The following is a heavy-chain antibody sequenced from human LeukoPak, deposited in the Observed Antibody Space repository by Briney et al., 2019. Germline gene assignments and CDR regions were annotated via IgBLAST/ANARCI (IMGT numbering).Heavy chain of an antibody. CDR1: GYTFTGYY. Sequence: ASVKVSCKASGYTFTGYYINWVRQAPGQAPEWGGWVNPNTGGTRYAQKFQGRVTMTRETSITTAFMELRGLTFDDTAVFYCVREAGPLDWGQGSLVTVSS. CDR2: VNPNTGGT. V-gene: IGHV1-2*02. CDR3: VREAGPLD. J-gene: IGHJ4*02.